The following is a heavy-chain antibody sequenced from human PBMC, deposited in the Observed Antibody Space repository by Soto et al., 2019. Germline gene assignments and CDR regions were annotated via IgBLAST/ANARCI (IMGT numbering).Heavy chain of an antibody. CDR1: GYTFTTSG. CDR2: INAGNGDT. Sequence: ASVKVSCKASGYTFTTSGIHWVRQAPGQRFEWMGWINAGNGDTKYSQKFQGRVTITRDTSASTAYMELSSLRSEDTSVYYCARDSERVQVPSTGWFDPWGQGTVVTVSS. D-gene: IGHD2-2*01. CDR3: ARDSERVQVPSTGWFDP. V-gene: IGHV1-3*01. J-gene: IGHJ5*02.